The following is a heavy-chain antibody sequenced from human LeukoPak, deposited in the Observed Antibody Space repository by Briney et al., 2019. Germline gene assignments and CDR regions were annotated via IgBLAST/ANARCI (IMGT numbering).Heavy chain of an antibody. Sequence: GRSLRLSCAASGFTFSSYAMHWVRQAPGKGLEWVAVISYDGSNKYYADSVKGRFTISRDNSKNTLYLQMNSLRAEDTAVYYCAREGGSMVTGYFDYWGQGALVTVSP. CDR2: ISYDGSNK. CDR3: AREGGSMVTGYFDY. V-gene: IGHV3-30*04. CDR1: GFTFSSYA. D-gene: IGHD5-18*01. J-gene: IGHJ4*02.